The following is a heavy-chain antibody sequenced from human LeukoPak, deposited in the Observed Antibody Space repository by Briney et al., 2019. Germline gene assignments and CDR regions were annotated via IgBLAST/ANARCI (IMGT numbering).Heavy chain of an antibody. CDR2: IYTSGST. Sequence: SETLSLTCTVSGDSISDDYYTWMRQPAGKGLEWIGRIYTSGSTNYNPSLKSRVTMSVDTSKNQFSLKLSSVTAADTAVYYCARVPHPTIVGAILYYYYGMDVWGQGTTVTVSS. J-gene: IGHJ6*02. V-gene: IGHV4-4*07. CDR1: GDSISDDY. D-gene: IGHD1-26*01. CDR3: ARVPHPTIVGAILYYYYGMDV.